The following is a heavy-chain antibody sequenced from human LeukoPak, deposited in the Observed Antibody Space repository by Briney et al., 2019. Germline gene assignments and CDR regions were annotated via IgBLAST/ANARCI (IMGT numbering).Heavy chain of an antibody. CDR1: GFTFSSYA. D-gene: IGHD2-2*01. Sequence: GGSLRLSCAASGFTFSSYAMGWVRQAPGKGLEWVSYISSSGSTIYYADSVKGRFTISRDNAKNSLYLQMNSLRAEDTAVYYCARAGEVPAAMHDYYYYYGMDVWGQGTTVTVSS. J-gene: IGHJ6*02. V-gene: IGHV3-48*03. CDR2: ISSSGSTI. CDR3: ARAGEVPAAMHDYYYYYGMDV.